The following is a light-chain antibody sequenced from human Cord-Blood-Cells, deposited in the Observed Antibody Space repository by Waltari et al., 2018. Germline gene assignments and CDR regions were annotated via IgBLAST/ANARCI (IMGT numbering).Light chain of an antibody. CDR1: QSISSY. V-gene: IGKV1-39*01. CDR3: QQSYSTPFT. J-gene: IGKJ3*01. Sequence: DIQMTQSPSSLSASVGDRVTITCRASQSISSYLNWYQQKPGKDPKLLIYAASSLQSGVPSRFSGSGSGTYCTLTISCLQPKDFATYYCQQSYSTPFTFGPWTKVDIQ. CDR2: AAS.